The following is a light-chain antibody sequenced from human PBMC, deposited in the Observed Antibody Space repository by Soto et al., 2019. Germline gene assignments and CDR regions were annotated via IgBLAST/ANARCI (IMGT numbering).Light chain of an antibody. CDR1: SSDVGSYNL. CDR3: CSYAGSITYV. CDR2: EVS. Sequence: QSVLTQPASVSGSPGQSITISCTGTSSDVGSYNLVSWYQQHPGKAPKLMIYEVSKRPSGVSSRFSGSKSGNTASLTISGLQAEDEADYYCCSYAGSITYVFGTGTKVTV. J-gene: IGLJ1*01. V-gene: IGLV2-23*02.